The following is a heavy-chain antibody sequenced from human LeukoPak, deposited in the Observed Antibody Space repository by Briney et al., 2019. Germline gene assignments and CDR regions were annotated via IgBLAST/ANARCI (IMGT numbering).Heavy chain of an antibody. J-gene: IGHJ5*02. CDR1: GFTFNSYW. V-gene: IGHV3-74*01. D-gene: IGHD2-21*02. CDR3: ARYEQRPGVTASDP. Sequence: GGSLRLSCAASGFTFNSYWMVWFRQAPGKGLVWVSCINPDGSWTLHADSVKGRFAISRDYARNTLYLQMNSLGVEDTATYYCARYEQRPGVTASDPWSRGTLVTVSS. CDR2: INPDGSWT.